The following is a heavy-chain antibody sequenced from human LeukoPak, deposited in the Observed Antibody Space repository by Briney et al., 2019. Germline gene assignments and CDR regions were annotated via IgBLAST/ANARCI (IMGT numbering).Heavy chain of an antibody. J-gene: IGHJ6*03. CDR2: IIANIGTA. D-gene: IGHD3-3*01. CDR3: ARGVLLESLLFGFYYMDL. CDR1: GGTFTSYA. Sequence: SVKVSCKASGGTFTSYAISWVRQAHGQGLEWMGWIIANIGTANYAQKFQGRVTITADASTSTAYMELSSLSCADTAVFYCARGVLLESLLFGFYYMDLWGKGTTVTVS. V-gene: IGHV1-69*13.